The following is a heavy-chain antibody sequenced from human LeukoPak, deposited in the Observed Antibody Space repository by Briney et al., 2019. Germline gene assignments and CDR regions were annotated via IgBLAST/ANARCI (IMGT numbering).Heavy chain of an antibody. CDR1: GDSVSSNSAA. J-gene: IGHJ5*01. Sequence: SQTLSLTCALSGDSVSSNSAAWNWIRQSPSRGLEWLGRTYYRSKWYNHYAVSVKSRITINPDTSKNQFSLQLNSVTPEDTTVYYCAKTAASSIASWGQGTLVTVSS. CDR2: TYYRSKWYN. V-gene: IGHV6-1*01. CDR3: AKTAASSIAS. D-gene: IGHD2-15*01.